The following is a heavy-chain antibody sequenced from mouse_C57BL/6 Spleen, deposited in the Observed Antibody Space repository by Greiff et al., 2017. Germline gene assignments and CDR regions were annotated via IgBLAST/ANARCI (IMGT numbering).Heavy chain of an antibody. J-gene: IGHJ4*01. Sequence: VQLQESDAELVKPGASVKISCKVSGYTFTDHTIHWMKQRPEQGLEWIGYIYPRDGSTKYTEQFKVKAPLTADKSSSTAYMQLNSLTSDDSAVYFCARYGYDYDAYYAMDYWGQGTSVTVSS. CDR1: GYTFTDHT. CDR3: ARYGYDYDAYYAMDY. D-gene: IGHD2-4*01. V-gene: IGHV1-78*01. CDR2: IYPRDGST.